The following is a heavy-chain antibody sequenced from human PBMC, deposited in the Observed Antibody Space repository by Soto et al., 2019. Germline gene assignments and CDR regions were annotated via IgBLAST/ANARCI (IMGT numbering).Heavy chain of an antibody. CDR3: ARAGSSGYSPFDY. CDR1: GFTLSDHY. D-gene: IGHD2-15*01. V-gene: IGHV3-72*01. Sequence: PGGSLRLSCAASGFTLSDHYMDWVRQAPGKGLEWVGRTRNKANGYSTEYAASVKGRFTISRDDSKNSLYLQMNSLKTDDTAIYYCARAGSSGYSPFDYRGQGTLVTVSS. J-gene: IGHJ4*02. CDR2: TRNKANGYST.